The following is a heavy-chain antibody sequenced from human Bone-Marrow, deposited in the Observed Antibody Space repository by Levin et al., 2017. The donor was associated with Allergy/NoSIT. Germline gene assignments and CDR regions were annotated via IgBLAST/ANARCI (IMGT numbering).Heavy chain of an antibody. J-gene: IGHJ3*02. V-gene: IGHV1-58*01. Sequence: PGESLKISCKASGFTFPTSALQWVRQARGQRLEWVGWIVVGRGDTTYAPKFQERVTISRDMSTSTAYMELNSLTSEDTAVYYCAAVNYYGSGSQDFFNIWGQGTLVTVSS. CDR2: IVVGRGDT. CDR1: GFTFPTSA. CDR3: AAVNYYGSGSQDFFNI. D-gene: IGHD3-10*01.